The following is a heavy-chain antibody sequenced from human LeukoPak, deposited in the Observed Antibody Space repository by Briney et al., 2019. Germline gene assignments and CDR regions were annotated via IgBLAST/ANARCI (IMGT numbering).Heavy chain of an antibody. CDR3: AKESRRVVINDY. J-gene: IGHJ4*02. Sequence: GGSLRLSCAASGSTFSIYSMNWVRQAPGKGLEWVSAISGSGGSTYYADSVKGRFTISRDNSKNTLYLQMNSLRAEDTAVYYCAKESRRVVINDYWGQGTLVTVSS. CDR2: ISGSGGST. CDR1: GSTFSIYS. D-gene: IGHD3-3*01. V-gene: IGHV3-23*01.